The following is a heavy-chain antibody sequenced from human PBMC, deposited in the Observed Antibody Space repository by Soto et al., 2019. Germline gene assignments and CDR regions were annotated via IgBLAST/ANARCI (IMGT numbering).Heavy chain of an antibody. Sequence: SETLSLTCAVYGGSFSGYYWSWIRQPPGKGLEWIGEINHSGSTNYNPSLKSRVTISVDTSKNQLSLKLSSVTAADTAVYYCARGRVYCNSTSCHYGFAPWGQGTLVTVSS. CDR3: ARGRVYCNSTSCHYGFAP. J-gene: IGHJ5*02. V-gene: IGHV4-34*01. D-gene: IGHD2-2*01. CDR1: GGSFSGYY. CDR2: INHSGST.